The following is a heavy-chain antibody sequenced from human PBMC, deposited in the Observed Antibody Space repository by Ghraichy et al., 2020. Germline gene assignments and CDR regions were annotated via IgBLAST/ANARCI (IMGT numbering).Heavy chain of an antibody. D-gene: IGHD5-18*01. Sequence: LSLTCAASGFTFSSYAMHWVRQAPGKGLEYVSAISSNGGSTYYANSVKGRFTISRDNSKNTLYLQMGSLRAEDMAVYYCARGIQLWFGGAFDIWGQGTMVTVSS. CDR2: ISSNGGST. V-gene: IGHV3-64*01. J-gene: IGHJ3*02. CDR1: GFTFSSYA. CDR3: ARGIQLWFGGAFDI.